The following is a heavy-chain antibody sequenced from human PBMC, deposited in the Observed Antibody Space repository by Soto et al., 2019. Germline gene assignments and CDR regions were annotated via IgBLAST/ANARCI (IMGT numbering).Heavy chain of an antibody. CDR1: GFTFSSYW. D-gene: IGHD4-17*01. Sequence: EVQLVESGGGLVQPGGSLRLSCAASGFTFSSYWMSWVRQAPGKGLEWVANIKQDGSEKYYVDSVKGRFTISRDNAKNSLYLQMNSLRAEDTAVYYCASDRGGDYPDYWGQGALVTVSS. J-gene: IGHJ4*02. CDR3: ASDRGGDYPDY. V-gene: IGHV3-7*01. CDR2: IKQDGSEK.